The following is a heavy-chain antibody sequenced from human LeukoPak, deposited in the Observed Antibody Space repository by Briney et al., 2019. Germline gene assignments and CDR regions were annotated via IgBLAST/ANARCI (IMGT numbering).Heavy chain of an antibody. Sequence: GSLRLSCAASGFTFSSYSMNWVRQAPGKGLEWVSYISSSSSTIYYADSVKGRFTISRDNAKNSLYLQMNSLRVEDTAVYYCARARDIVVVVAAKVFDYWGQGTLVTVSS. V-gene: IGHV3-48*04. D-gene: IGHD2-15*01. J-gene: IGHJ4*02. CDR2: ISSSSSTI. CDR1: GFTFSSYS. CDR3: ARARDIVVVVAAKVFDY.